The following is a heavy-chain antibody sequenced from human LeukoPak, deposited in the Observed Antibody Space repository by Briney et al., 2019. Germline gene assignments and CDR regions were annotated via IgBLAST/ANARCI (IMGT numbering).Heavy chain of an antibody. V-gene: IGHV3-23*01. Sequence: GGSLRLSCAASGFTFSSFATSWVRQAPGKGLEWVSGISASGGSTYYADSVKGRFTISRDNSKNTLYLQMNSLRAEDTAVYYCARDLWCGADCYGTFDIWGQGTMVSVSS. CDR3: ARDLWCGADCYGTFDI. D-gene: IGHD2-21*02. J-gene: IGHJ3*02. CDR1: GFTFSSFA. CDR2: ISASGGST.